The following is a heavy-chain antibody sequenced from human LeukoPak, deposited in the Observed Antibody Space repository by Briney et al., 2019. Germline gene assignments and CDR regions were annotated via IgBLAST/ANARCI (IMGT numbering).Heavy chain of an antibody. CDR2: IYYSGST. CDR1: GGSISSYY. Sequence: PSETLSLTCTVSGGSISSYYWSWIRQPPGKGLEWIGYIYYSGSTNYNPSLKSRVTISVDTSKNQFSLKLSSVTAADTAVYYCARASGGYSGLYYYYGMDVWGQGTTVTVSS. D-gene: IGHD5-12*01. CDR3: ARASGGYSGLYYYYGMDV. V-gene: IGHV4-59*01. J-gene: IGHJ6*02.